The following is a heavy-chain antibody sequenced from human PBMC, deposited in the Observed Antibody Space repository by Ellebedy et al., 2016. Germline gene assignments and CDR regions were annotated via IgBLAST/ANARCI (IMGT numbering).Heavy chain of an antibody. CDR3: AKAPYTSSSVDYFDT. V-gene: IGHV3-9*01. CDR1: GFTFDDYA. CDR2: ISWTGGSK. Sequence: SLKISXAASGFTFDDYAMHWVRQTPGKGLEWVSGISWTGGSKGYADSVKGRFTISRDNAKNSLYLQMNSLRPEDTALYFCAKAPYTSSSVDYFDTWGQGTLVTVSS. J-gene: IGHJ4*02. D-gene: IGHD6-6*01.